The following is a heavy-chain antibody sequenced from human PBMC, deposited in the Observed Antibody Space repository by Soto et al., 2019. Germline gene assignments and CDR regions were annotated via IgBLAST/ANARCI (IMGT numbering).Heavy chain of an antibody. CDR2: ISSSGSTI. D-gene: IGHD3-22*01. Sequence: GGSLRLSCAASGFTFSSYEMNWVRQAPGKGLEWVSYISSSGSTIYYADSVKGRFTISRDNAKNSLYLQMNSLRAEDTAVYYCARGEYYYDSSGYYFGYWGQGTLVTVPS. CDR3: ARGEYYYDSSGYYFGY. CDR1: GFTFSSYE. V-gene: IGHV3-48*03. J-gene: IGHJ4*02.